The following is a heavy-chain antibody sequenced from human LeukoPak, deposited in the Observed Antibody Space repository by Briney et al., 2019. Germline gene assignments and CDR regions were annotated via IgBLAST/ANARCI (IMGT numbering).Heavy chain of an antibody. Sequence: GGSLILSCAASGFTFSRYWMSWVRQAPGKGLEWVANIKEDGGEKFHVDSVKGRFTISRDNAKKSLYLQMNSLRAEDTAVYYCAKSGLNRFDYWGQGTLVTVSS. CDR2: IKEDGGEK. V-gene: IGHV3-7*01. D-gene: IGHD2-15*01. CDR1: GFTFSRYW. CDR3: AKSGLNRFDY. J-gene: IGHJ4*02.